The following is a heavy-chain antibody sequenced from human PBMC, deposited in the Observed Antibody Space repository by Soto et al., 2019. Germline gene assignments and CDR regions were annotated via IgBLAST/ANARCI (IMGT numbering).Heavy chain of an antibody. D-gene: IGHD3-16*01. J-gene: IGHJ4*02. CDR2: IYNGEST. Sequence: EVQLVESGGGLIQPGGSLRLSCAASGFTVNSDYMNWIRQTPGKGLEWVAFIYNGESTHYADSVKGRFTISSDRSKNTLYLQMNSLRIEDTAVYYCARDGRGLGKLSLFESWGQGTLVTVSS. V-gene: IGHV3-53*01. CDR1: GFTVNSDY. CDR3: ARDGRGLGKLSLFES.